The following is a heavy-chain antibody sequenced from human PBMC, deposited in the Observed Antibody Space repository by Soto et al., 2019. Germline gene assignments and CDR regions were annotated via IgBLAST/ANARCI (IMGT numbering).Heavy chain of an antibody. V-gene: IGHV3-21*01. CDR3: AAGAAGSYYYYYGLDV. CDR2: ISSSSSYI. CDR1: VFTFSRYS. Sequence: AGSLRLSCAASVFTFSRYSMNWFRQAPGKGLEWVSSISSSSSYIYYEDSVKGRFTISRDNAKNSLYLQMNSLRAEDMAVYYCAAGAAGSYYYYYGLDVWGQGTTV. J-gene: IGHJ6*02. D-gene: IGHD6-13*01.